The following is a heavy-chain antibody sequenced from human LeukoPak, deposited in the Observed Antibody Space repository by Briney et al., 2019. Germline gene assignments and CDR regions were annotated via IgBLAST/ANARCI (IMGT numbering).Heavy chain of an antibody. CDR1: EFAFSTYA. CDR3: VKGAPPGGS. D-gene: IGHD4-23*01. J-gene: IGHJ4*02. Sequence: PGGSLRLSCSASEFAFSTYAMHWVRQAPGKGLEYVSAISGNGGSTYYADSVKGRFTISRDNSKDTLYLQMTSLKPEDTAVYYCVKGAPPGGSWGQGTLVTVSS. V-gene: IGHV3-64D*09. CDR2: ISGNGGST.